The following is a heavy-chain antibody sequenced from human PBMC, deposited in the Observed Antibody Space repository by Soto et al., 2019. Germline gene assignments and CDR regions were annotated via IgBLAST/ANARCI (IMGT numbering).Heavy chain of an antibody. J-gene: IGHJ4*02. D-gene: IGHD5-18*01. CDR2: IYYSGST. V-gene: IGHV4-39*01. CDR1: GGSISSSSYY. CDR3: ASSRGYSYVYYFDY. Sequence: SETLSLTCTVSGGSISSSSYYWGWIRQPPGKGLEWIGSIYYSGSTYYNPSLKSRVTISVDTSKNQFSLKLSSVTAADTAVYYCASSRGYSYVYYFDYWGQGTLVTV.